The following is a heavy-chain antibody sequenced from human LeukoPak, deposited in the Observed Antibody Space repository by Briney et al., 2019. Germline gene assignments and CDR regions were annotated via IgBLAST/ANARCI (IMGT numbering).Heavy chain of an antibody. J-gene: IGHJ4*02. Sequence: ASVTVSCKASGYTFAAYYIHWVRQAAGQGLEWMGWINPNTGGPYYPQKFQGKVTMTWDSSVNTAYMELTSVTSDDTAIYYCARHRNSQTAGAGDYWGQGTLVTVSS. CDR1: GYTFAAYY. CDR2: INPNTGGP. CDR3: ARHRNSQTAGAGDY. D-gene: IGHD1-26*01. V-gene: IGHV1-2*02.